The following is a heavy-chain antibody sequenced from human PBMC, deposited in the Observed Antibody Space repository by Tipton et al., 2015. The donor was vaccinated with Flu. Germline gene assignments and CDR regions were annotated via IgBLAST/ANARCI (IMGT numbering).Heavy chain of an antibody. D-gene: IGHD3-10*01. CDR3: AREYYGIGQAYNYYALDI. CDR2: ISADGTSE. CDR1: GFTFSWNA. Sequence: SLRPSCAASGFTFSWNAMHWVRQAPGKGLEWVAFISADGTSEHYADSVKGRFAVSRDNSKDTLYLQMHSLRPEDAAVYYCAREYYGIGQAYNYYALDIWGQGTTVSVSS. J-gene: IGHJ6*02. V-gene: IGHV3-30*09.